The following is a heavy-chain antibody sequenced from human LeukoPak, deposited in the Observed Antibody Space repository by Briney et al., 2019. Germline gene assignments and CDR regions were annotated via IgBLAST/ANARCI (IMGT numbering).Heavy chain of an antibody. CDR1: GFTFSSYS. Sequence: GGSLRLSCAASGFTFSSYSMNWVRQAPGKGLEWVSSISSSSSYIYYADSVKGRFTISRDNAKNSLYLQMNSLRAEDTAVYYCARDGYYDILTGTPPYGMDAWGQGTTVTVSS. CDR2: ISSSSSYI. V-gene: IGHV3-21*01. CDR3: ARDGYYDILTGTPPYGMDA. J-gene: IGHJ6*02. D-gene: IGHD3-9*01.